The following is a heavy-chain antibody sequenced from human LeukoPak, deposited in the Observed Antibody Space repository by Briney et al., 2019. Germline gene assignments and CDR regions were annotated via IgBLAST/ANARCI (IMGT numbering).Heavy chain of an antibody. Sequence: ASVTVSCKASGYIFTCYGLSCVRQAPGQGLEWIGWITAYNSNTSYAQRAEVRVTRTTDTPTSTAYMELRSLRSDGTAVYYWALIPGGSWAFDFWGQGTLVSVSS. J-gene: IGHJ4*02. CDR3: ALIPGGSWAFDF. D-gene: IGHD6-13*01. CDR2: ITAYNSNT. V-gene: IGHV1-18*01. CDR1: GYIFTCYG.